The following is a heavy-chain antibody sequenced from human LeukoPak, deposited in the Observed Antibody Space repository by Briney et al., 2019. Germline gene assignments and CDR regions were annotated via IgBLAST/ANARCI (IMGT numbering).Heavy chain of an antibody. J-gene: IGHJ4*02. CDR2: ISYDGSNK. CDR1: GFTFSNYA. D-gene: IGHD2-15*01. Sequence: PGGSLRLSCAASGFTFSNYAMTWVRQAPGKGLEWVAVISYDGSNKYYADSVKGRFTISRDNSKNTLYLQMNSLRAEDTAVYYCANQVVAAAPAYWGQGTLVTVSS. V-gene: IGHV3-30*18. CDR3: ANQVVAAAPAY.